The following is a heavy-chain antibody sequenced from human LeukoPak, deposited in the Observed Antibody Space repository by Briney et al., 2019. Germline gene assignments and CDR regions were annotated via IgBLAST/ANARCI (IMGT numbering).Heavy chain of an antibody. CDR1: GGSISSGSYY. CDR2: IYTSGST. CDR3: ARFGVIGRNVYNWFDP. Sequence: SETLSLTCTVSGGSISSGSYYWSWIRQPAGKGLEWIGRIYTSGSTNYNPSLKSRVTISVDTSKNQFSLKLSSVTAADTAVYYCARFGVIGRNVYNWFDPWGPGILVTVSS. J-gene: IGHJ5*02. D-gene: IGHD2-21*01. V-gene: IGHV4-61*02.